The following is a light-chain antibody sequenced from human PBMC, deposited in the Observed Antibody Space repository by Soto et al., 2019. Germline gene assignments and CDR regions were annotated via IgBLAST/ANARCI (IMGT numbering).Light chain of an antibody. CDR1: QSVSSSY. CDR2: GAS. CDR3: QQSGPET. V-gene: IGKV3-20*01. Sequence: EIVLTQSPGTLSLSPGERATLSCRASQSVSSSYLAWYQQKPGQAPRLLIYGASSRATGIPDRFSGSGSGTDFTLTISRLEPEDFAVYYCQQSGPETFGQGTKVEIK. J-gene: IGKJ1*01.